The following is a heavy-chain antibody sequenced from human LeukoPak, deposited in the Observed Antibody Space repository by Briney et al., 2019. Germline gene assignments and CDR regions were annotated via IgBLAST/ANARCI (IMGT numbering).Heavy chain of an antibody. J-gene: IGHJ2*01. CDR2: MYTSGST. V-gene: IGHV4-4*07. CDR1: GASISTYY. Sequence: SETLSLTCTVSGASISTYYWSWIRQPAGKGLEWIGRMYTSGSTNYNPSLKSRVTMSVDTSKNQLSLKLSSVTAADTAVYFCARDNGGDYWYSDIWGRGTLVTVPS. D-gene: IGHD2-21*01. CDR3: ARDNGGDYWYSDI.